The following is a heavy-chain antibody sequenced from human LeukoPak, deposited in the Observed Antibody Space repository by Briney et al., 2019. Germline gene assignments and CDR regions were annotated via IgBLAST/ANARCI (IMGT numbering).Heavy chain of an antibody. CDR3: ARGRDVGRSRGFIPYGMDV. CDR1: GGSFSVYY. D-gene: IGHD3-10*01. V-gene: IGHV4-34*01. CDR2: VSDGGGT. J-gene: IGHJ6*02. Sequence: TLSLTCAVSGGSFSVYYWGWLRQPPGKGLEWIGEVSDGGGTDYNPSLKSRVTMSVDTSKNQFSLRLSSVTAADTAVYYCARGRDVGRSRGFIPYGMDVWGQGTTVIVSS.